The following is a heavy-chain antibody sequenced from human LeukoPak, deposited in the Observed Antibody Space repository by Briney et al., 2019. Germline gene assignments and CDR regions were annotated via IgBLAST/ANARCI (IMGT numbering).Heavy chain of an antibody. V-gene: IGHV2-70*11. CDR1: GFSLSTSGMC. Sequence: SGPALVKPTQTLTLTCTFSGFSLSTSGMCVSWIRQPPGKALEWLARIDWDDDKYYSTSLKTRLTISKDTSKNQVVLTMTNMDPVDTATYYCARTPLAYSSGWYYFDYWGQGTLVTVSS. J-gene: IGHJ4*02. D-gene: IGHD6-19*01. CDR3: ARTPLAYSSGWYYFDY. CDR2: IDWDDDK.